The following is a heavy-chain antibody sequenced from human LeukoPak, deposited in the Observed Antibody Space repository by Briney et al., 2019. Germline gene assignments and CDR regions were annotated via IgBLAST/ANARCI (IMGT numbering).Heavy chain of an antibody. J-gene: IGHJ4*02. V-gene: IGHV3-30*02. CDR1: GFTIISSY. CDR3: ANEGFGEFLGFDH. CDR2: IQYSGRDK. D-gene: IGHD3-10*01. Sequence: PGGSLRLSCAASGFTIISSYRHWVRQAPGKGLECVASIQYSGRDKYFADSVKGRFTISRDNSKDTVYLQMNSLRPEDTAIYYCANEGFGEFLGFDHWGQGTLVTVSS.